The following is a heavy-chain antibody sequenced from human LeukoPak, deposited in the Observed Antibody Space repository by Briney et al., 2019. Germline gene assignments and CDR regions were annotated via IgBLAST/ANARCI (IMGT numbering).Heavy chain of an antibody. D-gene: IGHD2-2*01. CDR2: ISAYNGNT. CDR1: GGTFSSYA. V-gene: IGHV1-18*01. Sequence: GASVKVSCKASGGTFSSYAISWVRQAPGQGLEWMGWISAYNGNTNYAQKLQGRVTMTTDTSTSTAYMELRSLRSDDTAVYYCARSSTGNWFDPWGQGTLVTVSS. CDR3: ARSSTGNWFDP. J-gene: IGHJ5*02.